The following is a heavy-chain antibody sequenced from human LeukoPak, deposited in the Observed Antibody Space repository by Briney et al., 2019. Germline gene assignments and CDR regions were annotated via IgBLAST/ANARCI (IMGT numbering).Heavy chain of an antibody. V-gene: IGHV4-59*08. CDR1: GGSISSYY. CDR2: IYYSGST. CDR3: ARQLSYYYDSSGYYGYYFDY. D-gene: IGHD3-22*01. Sequence: SETLSLTCTVSGGSISSYYGSWIRQPPGKGLEWIGYIYYSGSTNYNPSLKSRVTISVDTSKNQFSLKLSSVTAADTAVYYCARQLSYYYDSSGYYGYYFDYWGQGTLVTVSS. J-gene: IGHJ4*02.